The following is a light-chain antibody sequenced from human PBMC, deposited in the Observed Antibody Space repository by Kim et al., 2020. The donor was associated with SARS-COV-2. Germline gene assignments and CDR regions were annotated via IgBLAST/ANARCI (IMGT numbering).Light chain of an antibody. Sequence: VSPGERATLPCRASQSVRSNLAWYQQKAGQAPRLLIYGASTRATGVPARFSGGGSGTDFTLTISSLQSEDFAVYYCQQYTNWPLTFGGGTKVDIK. CDR1: QSVRSN. J-gene: IGKJ4*01. CDR2: GAS. V-gene: IGKV3-15*01. CDR3: QQYTNWPLT.